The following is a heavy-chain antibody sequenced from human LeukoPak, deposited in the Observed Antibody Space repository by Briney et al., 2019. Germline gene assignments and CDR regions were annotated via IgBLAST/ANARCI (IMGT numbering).Heavy chain of an antibody. J-gene: IGHJ6*02. CDR2: ISWNSGSL. CDR3: AKSGFGDLSSAYYHHYAMDV. Sequence: GGSLRLSCAASGFTFDDYAMHWVRQAPGKGLEWVSGISWNSGSLGYADSVKGRFTISRDNAKSSLYLQMNSLRAEDTALYYCAKSGFGDLSSAYYHHYAMDVWGQGTTVTVSS. D-gene: IGHD3-10*01. CDR1: GFTFDDYA. V-gene: IGHV3-9*01.